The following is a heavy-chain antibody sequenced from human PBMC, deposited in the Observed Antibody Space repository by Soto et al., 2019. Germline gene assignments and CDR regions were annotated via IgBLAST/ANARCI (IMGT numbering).Heavy chain of an antibody. D-gene: IGHD4-17*01. Sequence: QVQLVESGGGVVQPGRSLRLSCAASGFTFSSYSMHWVRQAPGKGLEWVAFISYDGSNKYFADSVKGRFTISRDNSKNTLYMRMNSLRAEDTAVYYCARDLSGDSHAYTPYFDYWGQGTLVTVSS. CDR1: GFTFSSYS. CDR2: ISYDGSNK. V-gene: IGHV3-30-3*01. J-gene: IGHJ4*02. CDR3: ARDLSGDSHAYTPYFDY.